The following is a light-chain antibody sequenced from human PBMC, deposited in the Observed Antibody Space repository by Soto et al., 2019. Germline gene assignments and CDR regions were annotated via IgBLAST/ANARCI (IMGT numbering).Light chain of an antibody. CDR3: AGWDDSLNGVV. J-gene: IGLJ2*01. CDR1: KSNIGTNT. CDR2: RND. V-gene: IGLV1-44*01. Sequence: QSALTQPPSASGTPGQRVTISCSGSKSNIGTNTVTWYQHLPGTAPKLLIYRNDKRPSGVPDRLSGSKSGTSASLAISGLQSEDEADYYCAGWDDSLNGVVFGGGTQLTVL.